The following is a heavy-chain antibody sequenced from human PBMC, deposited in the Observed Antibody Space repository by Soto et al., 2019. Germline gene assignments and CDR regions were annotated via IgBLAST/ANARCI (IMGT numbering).Heavy chain of an antibody. CDR3: ARGLKNYSNYLEYYYYGMDV. D-gene: IGHD4-4*01. CDR1: GYTFTGYY. J-gene: IGHJ6*02. Sequence: ASVKVSCKASGYTFTGYYMHWVRQAPGQGLEWMGWINPNSGGTNYAQKFQGWVTMTRDTSISTAYMELSRLRSDDTAVYYCARGLKNYSNYLEYYYYGMDVWGQGTTVTSP. CDR2: INPNSGGT. V-gene: IGHV1-2*04.